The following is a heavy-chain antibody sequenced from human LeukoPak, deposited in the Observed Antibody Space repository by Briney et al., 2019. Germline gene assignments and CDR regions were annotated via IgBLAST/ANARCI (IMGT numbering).Heavy chain of an antibody. D-gene: IGHD3-22*01. CDR2: ISGSGGST. V-gene: IGHV3-23*01. CDR3: ARAAPNYYGSDYFWNYYFDY. J-gene: IGHJ4*02. CDR1: GFTFSSYA. Sequence: GGSLRLSCAASGFTFSSYAMSWVRQAPGKGLEWVSAISGSGGSTYYADSVKGRFTISRDNSKNTLYLQMNSLRAEDTAVYYCARAAPNYYGSDYFWNYYFDYWGQGTLVTVSS.